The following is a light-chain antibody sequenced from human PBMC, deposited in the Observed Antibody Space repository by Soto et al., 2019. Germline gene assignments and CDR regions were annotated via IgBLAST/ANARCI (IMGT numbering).Light chain of an antibody. CDR2: GAY. Sequence: EIVPVQSPGTLALSPGERATLSCRASQSVSRYLAWSKHQTGQAPSLLIYGAYSRATGIPERFSGSGSGTDFTLTISRLEPEDFAVYYCQQYGATFGQGTKVDIK. V-gene: IGKV3-20*01. CDR3: QQYGAT. J-gene: IGKJ1*01. CDR1: QSVSRY.